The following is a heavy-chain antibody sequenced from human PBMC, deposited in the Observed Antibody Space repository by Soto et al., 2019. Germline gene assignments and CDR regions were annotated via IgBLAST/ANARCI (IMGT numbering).Heavy chain of an antibody. J-gene: IGHJ4*02. V-gene: IGHV4-39*01. CDR3: TRHHPHHYDSSGYFDY. CDR2: FYYSGST. Sequence: SETLSLTCTVSGGSISSSSYSWGWIRQPPGKGPEWIGTFYYSGSTYYNPSLNSRVTISADTTKNQFFLKLNSVTAADTAVYYCTRHHPHHYDSSGYFDYWGQGTLVTVSS. CDR1: GGSISSSSYS. D-gene: IGHD3-22*01.